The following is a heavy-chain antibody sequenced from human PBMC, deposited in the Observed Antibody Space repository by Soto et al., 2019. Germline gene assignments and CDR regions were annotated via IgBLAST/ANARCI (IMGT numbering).Heavy chain of an antibody. J-gene: IGHJ4*02. D-gene: IGHD1-26*01. CDR2: IRSKANSYAT. V-gene: IGHV3-73*01. Sequence: PGGSLRLSCAASGFTFSGSAMHWVRQASWKGLEWVGRIRSKANSYATAYAASVKGRFTISRDDSKNTAYLQMNSLKTEDTAVYYCSRLVGATSSFDYWGQGTLVTVSS. CDR3: SRLVGATSSFDY. CDR1: GFTFSGSA.